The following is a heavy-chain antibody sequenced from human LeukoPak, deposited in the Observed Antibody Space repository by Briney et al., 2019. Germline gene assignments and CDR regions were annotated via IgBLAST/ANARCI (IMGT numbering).Heavy chain of an antibody. V-gene: IGHV5-51*01. Sequence: GESLKISCEAFGYTFSTYWVGWVRQVPGKGLEWMGLIYPGDSETKYSPSFEGQITISTDKTINTAYLQWSSLKASDTAMYYCARQEEGLYDYWGQGTLVTVSS. J-gene: IGHJ4*02. D-gene: IGHD3-16*01. CDR2: IYPGDSET. CDR3: ARQEEGLYDY. CDR1: GYTFSTYW.